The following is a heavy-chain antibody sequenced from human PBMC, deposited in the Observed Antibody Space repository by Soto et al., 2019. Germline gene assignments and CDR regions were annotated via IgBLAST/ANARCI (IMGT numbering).Heavy chain of an antibody. J-gene: IGHJ4*02. CDR3: AHALRYDILTGYYPLIN. D-gene: IGHD3-9*01. V-gene: IGHV4-31*03. CDR1: GGSISSGGYY. CDR2: IYYSGST. Sequence: PSETLSLTCTVSGGSISSGGYYWSWIRQHPGKGLEWIGYIYYSGSTYYNPSLKSRVTISVDTSKSQFSLKLSSVTAADTAVYYCAHALRYDILTGYYPLINWGQGTLVTVSS.